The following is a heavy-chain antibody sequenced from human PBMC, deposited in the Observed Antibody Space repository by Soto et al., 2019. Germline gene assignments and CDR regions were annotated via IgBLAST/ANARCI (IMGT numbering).Heavy chain of an antibody. CDR3: ATVTRRDGH. CDR1: GDTFSSYT. V-gene: IGHV1-69*02. Sequence: QVQLVQSGAEVKKPGSSVKVSCKASGDTFSSYTITWVRQAPGQGLEWMGRIIPIFNIVNYGQKFQGRVTITADKSTSTAYMEVSSLRFEDTAVYYCATVTRRDGHWGQGTLVTVSS. J-gene: IGHJ4*02. CDR2: IIPIFNIV.